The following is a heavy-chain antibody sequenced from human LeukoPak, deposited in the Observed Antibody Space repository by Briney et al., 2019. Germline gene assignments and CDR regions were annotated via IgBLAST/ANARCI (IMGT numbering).Heavy chain of an antibody. Sequence: GRSLRLSCAASGFTFSNYAIHWVRQAPGKGLEWVAVISYDGSNRFYADSVRGRFTISRDNSKNTLYLQMNSLRAEDTAVYFDWWGQGTLVTVSS. CDR1: GFTFSNYA. CDR2: ISYDGSNR. V-gene: IGHV3-30*03. CDR3: W. J-gene: IGHJ4*02.